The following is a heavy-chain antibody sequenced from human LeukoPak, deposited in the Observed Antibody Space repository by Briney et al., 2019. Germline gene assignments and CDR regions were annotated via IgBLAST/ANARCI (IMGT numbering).Heavy chain of an antibody. J-gene: IGHJ4*02. D-gene: IGHD1-26*01. CDR1: GFTFSTFA. CDR2: IFPSGGEI. V-gene: IGHV3-23*01. CDR3: AKPRPGGSTEPFDS. Sequence: PGGSLRLSFAASGFTFSTFAMIWVRQPPGKGLEWVSSIFPSGGEIHYADSVKGRFTISRDNSKNTLYLQMNSLRAEDTAVYYCAKPRPGGSTEPFDSWGQGTLVTVSS.